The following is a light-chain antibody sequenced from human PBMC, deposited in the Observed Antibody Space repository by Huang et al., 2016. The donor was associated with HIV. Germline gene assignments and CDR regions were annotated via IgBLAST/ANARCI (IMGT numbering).Light chain of an antibody. CDR3: QQYNSWPPLFT. CDR2: GSS. CDR1: QGVSTN. V-gene: IGKV3-15*01. J-gene: IGKJ3*01. Sequence: EVLLTQSPATLSVSPGERATLSCRASQGVSTNLDWYQQKPGQAPRLLIYGSSPRATGVPARFSGSGSGTEFTLTISSLQSEDSAVYYCQQYNSWPPLFTFGPGTKVDIK.